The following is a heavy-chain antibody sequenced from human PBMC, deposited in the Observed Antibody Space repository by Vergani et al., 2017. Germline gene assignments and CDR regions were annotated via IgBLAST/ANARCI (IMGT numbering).Heavy chain of an antibody. Sequence: QVQLVQSGSEVRKHGASVKVSCQVSGYSLTELTIHWVRQAPGKGLEWMGGFDPEHGEVTFAHHIQGRVTMTEDRSTDTAYMELSSLRTEDTALYYCAIGTDYYDSSGYYLDYWGQGTLVTVSS. CDR3: AIGTDYYDSSGYYLDY. D-gene: IGHD3-22*01. CDR2: FDPEHGEV. CDR1: GYSLTELT. J-gene: IGHJ4*02. V-gene: IGHV1-24*01.